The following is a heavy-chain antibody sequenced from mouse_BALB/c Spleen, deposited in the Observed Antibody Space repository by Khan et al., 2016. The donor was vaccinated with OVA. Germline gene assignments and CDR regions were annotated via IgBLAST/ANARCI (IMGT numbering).Heavy chain of an antibody. D-gene: IGHD2-4*01. V-gene: IGHV2-2*02. CDR1: GFSLTTYG. CDR2: IWSGGST. Sequence: VKLEESGPGLVQPSQSLSITCTVSGFSLTTYGVHWVRQSPGKGLEWLGVIWSGGSTDYNAAFISRLSIRKDSSKSQVFFKMNSLQVNDTAIYYCARNYDYDEGLAYWGQGTLVTVSA. CDR3: ARNYDYDEGLAY. J-gene: IGHJ3*01.